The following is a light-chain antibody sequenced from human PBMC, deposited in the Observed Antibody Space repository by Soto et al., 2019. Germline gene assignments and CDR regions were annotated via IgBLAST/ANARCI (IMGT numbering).Light chain of an antibody. Sequence: EIVLTQSPGTLSLSPGERATLSCRASQSVSNNYLAWYQLNPGQAPRLLIYGASNRATGIPDRFSGSGSGTDFTLTISILEPEDFAVYYCQQYGSSGTFGQGTKVEIK. J-gene: IGKJ1*01. CDR1: QSVSNNY. CDR2: GAS. CDR3: QQYGSSGT. V-gene: IGKV3-20*01.